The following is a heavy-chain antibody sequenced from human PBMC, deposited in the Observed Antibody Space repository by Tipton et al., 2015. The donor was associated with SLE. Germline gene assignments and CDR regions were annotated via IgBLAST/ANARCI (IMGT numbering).Heavy chain of an antibody. CDR1: GGSISSYY. D-gene: IGHD4-23*01. CDR3: ARIFPYGGFDP. J-gene: IGHJ5*02. V-gene: IGHV4-59*01. Sequence: TLSLTCTVSGGSISSYYWSWIRQPPGKGLEWIGYIYYSGSTNYNPSLKSRVTISVDTSKNQFSLKLSSVTAADTAVYYCARIFPYGGFDPWGQGTLVTVSS. CDR2: IYYSGST.